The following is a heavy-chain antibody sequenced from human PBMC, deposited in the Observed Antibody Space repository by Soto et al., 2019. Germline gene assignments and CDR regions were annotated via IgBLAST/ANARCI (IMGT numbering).Heavy chain of an antibody. CDR1: GVMFSDYS. Sequence: GRSLRLSCVASGVMFSDYSVNWVRGAAGRWLEWVANISPDESEKYYVGSVKGRFSISRDNAQNSLYLEMNSLRSEDTATYYCVRAVYDYCTGYQHYFASCGQGTPVTVAS. V-gene: IGHV3-7*03. D-gene: IGHD3-3*01. CDR3: VRAVYDYCTGYQHYFAS. J-gene: IGHJ4*02. CDR2: ISPDESEK.